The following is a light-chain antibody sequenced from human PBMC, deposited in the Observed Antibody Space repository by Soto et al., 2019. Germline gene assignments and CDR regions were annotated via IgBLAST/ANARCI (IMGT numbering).Light chain of an antibody. CDR1: QGIGTE. J-gene: IGKJ1*01. Sequence: AIQMTQSPSSLSASVGDRVTITCRASQGIGTELGWYQQRPGKAPRLLIYGTSTLQYGVPSRFSGSGSDTDFTLIISSLQPEDFATYYCLQDSSYPRTFGQGTKLEIK. CDR2: GTS. CDR3: LQDSSYPRT. V-gene: IGKV1-6*01.